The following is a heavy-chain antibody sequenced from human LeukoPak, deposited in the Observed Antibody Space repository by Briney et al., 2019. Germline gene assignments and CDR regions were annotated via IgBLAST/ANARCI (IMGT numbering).Heavy chain of an antibody. CDR1: GFTFSSYG. CDR3: AKDSGDYRTPGDY. D-gene: IGHD4-11*01. CDR2: ISYDGSNK. Sequence: PGRSLRLSCAASGFTFSSYGMHWVRQAPGKGLEWVAVISYDGSNKYYADSVKGRFTISRDNSKNTLYLQMNSLRAEDTAVYYCAKDSGDYRTPGDYWGQGTLVTVSS. J-gene: IGHJ4*02. V-gene: IGHV3-30*18.